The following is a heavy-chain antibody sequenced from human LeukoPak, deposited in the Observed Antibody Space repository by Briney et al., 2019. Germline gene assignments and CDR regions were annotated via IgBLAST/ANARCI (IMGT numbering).Heavy chain of an antibody. CDR2: IYHSRRT. D-gene: IGHD3-22*01. Sequence: ASETLSLTCAVSGDYISSSSYYLGWIRQSPGTGLEWIGDIYHSRRTYYNPSLKSRVAISIDTSKNQFSLRLRSMTAADTAVFYCARRRYYDSTGYFEWGRGTLVTVSS. J-gene: IGHJ1*01. CDR3: ARRRYYDSTGYFE. V-gene: IGHV4-39*01. CDR1: GDYISSSSYY.